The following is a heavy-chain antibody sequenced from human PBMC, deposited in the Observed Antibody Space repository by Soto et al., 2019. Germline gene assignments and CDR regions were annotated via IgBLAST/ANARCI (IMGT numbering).Heavy chain of an antibody. J-gene: IGHJ6*02. Sequence: SVKVSCKASGGTFSSYAISWVRQAPGQGLEWMGGIIPIFGTANYAQKFQGRVTITADESTSTAYMELSSLRSEDTAVYYCARDRDYGGNSRGYYYYYGMDVWGQGTKVTVSS. V-gene: IGHV1-69*13. CDR1: GGTFSSYA. CDR3: ARDRDYGGNSRGYYYYYGMDV. CDR2: IIPIFGTA. D-gene: IGHD4-17*01.